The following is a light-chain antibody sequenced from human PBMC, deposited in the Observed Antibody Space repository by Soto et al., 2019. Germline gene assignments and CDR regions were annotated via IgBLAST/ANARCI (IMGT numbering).Light chain of an antibody. J-gene: IGKJ1*01. CDR2: WAS. Sequence: DIVMTQSPDSLAVSLGERTTINCKSSQSVFLSSNNRNYLGWYQQKTGQPPKLLFYWASTRASGVPDRFSGSGSGTDFTLTISSLQAEDVAVYYCQQYYSTPRTFGQGTKVEIK. CDR3: QQYYSTPRT. CDR1: QSVFLSSNNRNY. V-gene: IGKV4-1*01.